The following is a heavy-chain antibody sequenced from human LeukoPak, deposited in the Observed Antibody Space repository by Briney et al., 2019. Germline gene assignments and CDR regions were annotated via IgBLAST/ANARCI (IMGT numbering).Heavy chain of an antibody. J-gene: IGHJ6*03. Sequence: ASVKVSCKVSGYTLTELSMHWVRQAPGKGLEWMGGFDPEDGETIYAQKFQGRVTMTEDTSTDTAYMELSSLRSEDTAVYYCATCGCVLRAGYYYMDVWGKGTTVTVSS. D-gene: IGHD6-19*01. CDR2: FDPEDGET. CDR1: GYTLTELS. V-gene: IGHV1-24*01. CDR3: ATCGCVLRAGYYYMDV.